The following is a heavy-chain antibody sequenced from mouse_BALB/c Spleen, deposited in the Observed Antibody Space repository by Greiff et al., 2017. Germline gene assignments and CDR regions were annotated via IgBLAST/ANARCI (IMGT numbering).Heavy chain of an antibody. Sequence: VQRVESGPGLVAPSQSLSITCTVSGFSLTSYGVHWVRQPPGKGLEWLGVIWAGGSTNYNSALMSRLSISKDNSKSQVFLKMNSLQTDDTAMYYCARTYGYDDERRVYYAMDYWGQGTSVTVSS. J-gene: IGHJ4*01. V-gene: IGHV2-9*02. CDR2: IWAGGST. D-gene: IGHD2-2*01. CDR3: ARTYGYDDERRVYYAMDY. CDR1: GFSLTSYG.